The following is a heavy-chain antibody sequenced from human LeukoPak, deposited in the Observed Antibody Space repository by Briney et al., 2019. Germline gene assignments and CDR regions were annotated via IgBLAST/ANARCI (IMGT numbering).Heavy chain of an antibody. V-gene: IGHV3-9*01. CDR2: ISRDSGSR. J-gene: IGHJ3*02. CDR3: VKRLGGSIRALDI. Sequence: SLRLSCAASGFKFDDYAIHWVRQAPGKGLEWVAGISRDSGSRVYADSVKGRFTISRDNAKNLVHVQMNSLRTEDTALYYCVKRLGGSIRALDIWGQGTMVTVSS. CDR1: GFKFDDYA. D-gene: IGHD3-16*01.